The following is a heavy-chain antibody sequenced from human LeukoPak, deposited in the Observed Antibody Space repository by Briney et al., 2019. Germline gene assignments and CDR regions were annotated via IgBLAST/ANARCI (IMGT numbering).Heavy chain of an antibody. V-gene: IGHV4-59*01. CDR3: ARGAYSNYLSVGY. CDR1: GGPISSYY. CDR2: LLYSGST. D-gene: IGHD4-11*01. J-gene: IGHJ4*02. Sequence: SETLSLTCTVSGGPISSYYWSWIRQTPGKGLEWIGYLLYSGSTNYNPSLKSRVTMSIDTSKNQFSLKLRSVTAADTAVYYCARGAYSNYLSVGYWGQGILVTVSS.